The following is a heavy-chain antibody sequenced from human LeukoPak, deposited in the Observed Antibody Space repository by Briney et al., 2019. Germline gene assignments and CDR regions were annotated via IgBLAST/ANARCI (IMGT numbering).Heavy chain of an antibody. CDR2: IYSSGST. CDR3: ARGGKATVVTM. D-gene: IGHD4-23*01. J-gene: IGHJ4*02. CDR1: GGSITSYY. Sequence: SETLSLTCTVSGGSITSYYWSWIRQPAGKGLEWIGRIYSSGSTNYNPSLKSRVSMSVDTSKNQFSLKLTSVTAADTAVYYCARGGKATVVTMWGQGILVTVSS. V-gene: IGHV4-4*07.